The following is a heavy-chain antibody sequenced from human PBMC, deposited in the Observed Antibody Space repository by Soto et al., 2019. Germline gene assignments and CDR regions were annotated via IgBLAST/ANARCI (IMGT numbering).Heavy chain of an antibody. Sequence: EVQLLESGGGLVQPGRSLRLSCAASGFTFSSYAMSWVRQAPGKGLEWVSAISGSGGTTYYAASVKSRFTISRDNSKNRLFLQMNSLRAEDTAVYYCAKFFVETGESSGWPWTFHYWGQGTLVTVSS. V-gene: IGHV3-23*01. D-gene: IGHD6-25*01. CDR3: AKFFVETGESSGWPWTFHY. CDR2: ISGSGGTT. CDR1: GFTFSSYA. J-gene: IGHJ4*02.